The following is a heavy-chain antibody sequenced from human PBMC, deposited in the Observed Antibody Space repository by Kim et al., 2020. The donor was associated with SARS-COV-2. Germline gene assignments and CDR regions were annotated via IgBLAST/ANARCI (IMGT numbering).Heavy chain of an antibody. CDR3: AREPTTDSVLDF. Sequence: GGSLRLSCAASGFNFNSYKFNWVRQAPGKGLEWVSYISYDLRTTYYSDSVRGRFTISRDNDKQSVFLHMDGLTADDSAIYYCAREPTTDSVLDFCGQAT. V-gene: IGHV3-48*03. D-gene: IGHD1-26*01. J-gene: IGHJ4*02. CDR1: GFNFNSYK. CDR2: ISYDLRTT.